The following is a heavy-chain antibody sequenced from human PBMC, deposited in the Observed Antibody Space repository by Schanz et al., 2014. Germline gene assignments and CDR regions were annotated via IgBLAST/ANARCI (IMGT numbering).Heavy chain of an antibody. J-gene: IGHJ6*02. V-gene: IGHV3-48*02. CDR2: ISSFISTI. CDR3: AREVERFGENYYYYAMDV. Sequence: LQLQESGPGQVKPSETLSLTCTVAAGSINANTYRWGWIRQPPGKGLEWVAYISSFISTIEYADSVKGRFTISRDNAKNSLYLQMSSLRDEDTAVYYCAREVERFGENYYYYAMDVWGQGTTVTVSS. D-gene: IGHD3-10*01. CDR1: AGSINANTYR.